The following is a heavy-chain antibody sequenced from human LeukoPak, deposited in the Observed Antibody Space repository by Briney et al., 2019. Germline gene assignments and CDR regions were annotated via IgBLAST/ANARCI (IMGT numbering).Heavy chain of an antibody. V-gene: IGHV4-59*01. J-gene: IGHJ4*02. Sequence: AETLSLTCTLSGGPISNYQWSWIRQPPGKGLEWIGNIYYSGTANYNPSLKSRVIISVDTSKNQFSLKLSPVTAADTAVYYCARVGVDDSGNIIKYFFDYWGQGTLVTVSS. CDR2: IYYSGTA. D-gene: IGHD4-23*01. CDR3: ARVGVDDSGNIIKYFFDY. CDR1: GGPISNYQ.